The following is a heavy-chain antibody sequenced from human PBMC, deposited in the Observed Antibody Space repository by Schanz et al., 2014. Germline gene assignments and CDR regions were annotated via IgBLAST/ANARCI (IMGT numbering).Heavy chain of an antibody. V-gene: IGHV3-48*01. D-gene: IGHD4-17*01. CDR3: ARDSNGDDGYRFWFDS. CDR1: GFTFSSYS. Sequence: EVQLVESGGGLVQPGGSLRLSCTASGFTFSSYSMNWVRQAPGKGLEWVSYVSRSTPDIYYADSVKGRFTMSRDNAKNSVFLQMNSLRVEDTAIYYCARDSNGDDGYRFWFDSWGQGTLVTGSS. J-gene: IGHJ5*01. CDR2: VSRSTPDI.